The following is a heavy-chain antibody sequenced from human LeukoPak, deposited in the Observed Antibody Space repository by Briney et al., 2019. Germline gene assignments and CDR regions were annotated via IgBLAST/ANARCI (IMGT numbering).Heavy chain of an antibody. Sequence: ASVKVSCKASGYTFSSYYMHWVRQAPGQGLEWMGIINPSGGSTSYAQKFQGRVTMTRDTSTSTVYMELSSLRSEDTAVYYCAREWLADAFDIWGQGTMVTVSS. D-gene: IGHD3-22*01. CDR3: AREWLADAFDI. CDR2: INPSGGST. J-gene: IGHJ3*02. CDR1: GYTFSSYY. V-gene: IGHV1-46*01.